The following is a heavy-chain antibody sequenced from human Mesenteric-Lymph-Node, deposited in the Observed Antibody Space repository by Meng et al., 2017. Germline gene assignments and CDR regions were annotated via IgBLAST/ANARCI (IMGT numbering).Heavy chain of an antibody. V-gene: IGHV3-11*01. J-gene: IGHJ4*02. D-gene: IGHD2-21*02. CDR2: ISSSGYTI. CDR1: GFTFSDYY. Sequence: GESLKISCAASGFTFSDYYMSWIRQAPGKGLEWVSYISSSGYTIYYADSVKGRFSISRDNAKNSLYLQMNSLRAEDTAVYYCARSLYCGGDCYSPGVDYWGQGTLVT. CDR3: ARSLYCGGDCYSPGVDY.